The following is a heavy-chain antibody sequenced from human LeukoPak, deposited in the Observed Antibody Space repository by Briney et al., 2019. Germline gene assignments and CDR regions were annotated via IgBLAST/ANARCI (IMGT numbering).Heavy chain of an antibody. D-gene: IGHD3-22*01. CDR3: ATESETGLGYYDSSGYYFDY. V-gene: IGHV3-23*01. CDR2: ISGSGGST. CDR1: GLTFSSYA. Sequence: GGSLRLSCAASGLTFSSYAMSWVRQAPGKGLEWVSAISGSGGSTYYADSVKGRFTISRDNSKNTLYLQMNSLRAEDTAVYYCATESETGLGYYDSSGYYFDYWGQGTLVTVSS. J-gene: IGHJ4*02.